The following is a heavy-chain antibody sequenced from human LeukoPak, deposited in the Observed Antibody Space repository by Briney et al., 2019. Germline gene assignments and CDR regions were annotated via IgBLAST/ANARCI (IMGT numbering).Heavy chain of an antibody. Sequence: ASVKVSCEASGYTFTTYDITWVRQATGQGLEWMGWLNPNSGNTGYAQKFQGRVSITRDTSATTAYMDLSSLTSEDTAVYYCATSGTYSAAFDIWGQGTVVTVSS. CDR1: GYTFTTYD. J-gene: IGHJ3*02. D-gene: IGHD1-26*01. CDR3: ATSGTYSAAFDI. V-gene: IGHV1-8*01. CDR2: LNPNSGNT.